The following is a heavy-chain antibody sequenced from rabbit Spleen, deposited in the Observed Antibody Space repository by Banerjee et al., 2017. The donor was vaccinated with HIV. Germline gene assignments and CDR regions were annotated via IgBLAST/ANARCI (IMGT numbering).Heavy chain of an antibody. J-gene: IGHJ6*01. Sequence: QSLEESGGDLVKPGASLTLTCTASGFSFNSGHDMCWVRQAPGKGLEWIACSYAGSSGSTYSAIWAKGRFTISKTSSTTVTLQMTSLTAADTATYFCARDPGTSFSTYGMDLWGPGTLVTVS. D-gene: IGHD3-1*01. CDR1: GFSFNSGHD. V-gene: IGHV1S40*01. CDR2: SYAGSSGST. CDR3: ARDPGTSFSTYGMDL.